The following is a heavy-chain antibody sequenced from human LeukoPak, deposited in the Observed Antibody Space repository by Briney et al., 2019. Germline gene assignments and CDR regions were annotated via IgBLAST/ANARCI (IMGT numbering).Heavy chain of an antibody. Sequence: PSETLSLTCTVSGGSITSYYWSWIRQPPGKGLECIGYIYYSGSTNYNPSLRSRVTISIDTSKNQFSLKLSSVTAADTAVYYCARPRSYSSSSTFDYWGQGTLVTVSS. CDR1: GGSITSYY. CDR3: ARPRSYSSSSTFDY. D-gene: IGHD6-6*01. V-gene: IGHV4-59*08. J-gene: IGHJ4*02. CDR2: IYYSGST.